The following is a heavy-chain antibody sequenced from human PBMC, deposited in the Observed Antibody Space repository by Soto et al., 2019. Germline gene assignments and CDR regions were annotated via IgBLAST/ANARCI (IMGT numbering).Heavy chain of an antibody. J-gene: IGHJ4*02. CDR3: AREFPYYVSSDSYLDY. V-gene: IGHV6-1*01. D-gene: IGHD3-16*01. CDR2: TYYRSKWYN. Sequence: THTDPLTYAISGDSVSNNSGAWNWIRQSPSRGLEWLGRTYYRSKWYNDYAVSVKSRITVTPDTSKNQFSLHLNSVTPEDTAVYYFAREFPYYVSSDSYLDYWGQGALVTVSS. CDR1: GDSVSNNSGA.